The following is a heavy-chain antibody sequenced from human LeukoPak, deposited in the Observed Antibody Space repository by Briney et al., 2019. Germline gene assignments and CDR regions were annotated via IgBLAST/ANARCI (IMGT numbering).Heavy chain of an antibody. Sequence: PSETLSLTCAVYGGSFSGYYWSWIRQSPGKGLEWIGEINDAGSTNYNPSLKSGVTISVDTSRKQFSLKLSYVTAAATAVYYCARGGYYDRDGFPFYHYGMDVWGQGTTVIVSS. CDR3: ARGGYYDRDGFPFYHYGMDV. CDR2: INDAGST. V-gene: IGHV4-34*01. CDR1: GGSFSGYY. D-gene: IGHD3-22*01. J-gene: IGHJ6*02.